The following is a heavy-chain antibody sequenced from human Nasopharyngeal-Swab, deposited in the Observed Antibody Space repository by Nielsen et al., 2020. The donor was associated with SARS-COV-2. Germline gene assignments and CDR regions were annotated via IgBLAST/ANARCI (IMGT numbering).Heavy chain of an antibody. D-gene: IGHD3-22*01. J-gene: IGHJ2*01. CDR1: GGSISSYY. Sequence: SETLSLTCTVSGGSISSYYWSWIRQPPGKGLEWIGYIYYSGSTNYNPSLKSRVTISVDTSKNQFSLKLNSVTAADTAVYYCARGTRGYSLYWYFDLWGRGTLVTVSS. V-gene: IGHV4-59*01. CDR2: IYYSGST. CDR3: ARGTRGYSLYWYFDL.